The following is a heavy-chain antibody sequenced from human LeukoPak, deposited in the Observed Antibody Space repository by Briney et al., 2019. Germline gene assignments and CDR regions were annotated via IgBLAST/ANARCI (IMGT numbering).Heavy chain of an antibody. CDR2: INPSGGST. CDR3: ARAPGLRDAFDI. D-gene: IGHD2-15*01. CDR1: GYTFTSYY. J-gene: IGHJ3*02. V-gene: IGHV1-46*01. Sequence: WASVKVSCKASGYTFTSYYMHWVRQAPGQGLEWMGIINPSGGSTSYAQKFQGRVTMTRDMSTSTVYMELSSLRSEDTAVYYCARAPGLRDAFDIWGQGTMVTVSS.